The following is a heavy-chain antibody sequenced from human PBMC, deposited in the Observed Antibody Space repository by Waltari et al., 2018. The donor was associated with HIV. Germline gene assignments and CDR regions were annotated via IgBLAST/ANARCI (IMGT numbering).Heavy chain of an antibody. J-gene: IGHJ4*02. D-gene: IGHD3-3*01. CDR1: GFTVSSSY. CDR2: SNNDGTT. Sequence: EVQVVETGGGLIQPGGSLRLSCAASGFTVSSSYMSWVRQAPGKGLEWVSISNNDGTTYYTDSVKGRFTISRDNSKNTLYLQMNSLRAEDTALYYCARANYDFRYYFRYWGQGTLLTVSS. CDR3: ARANYDFRYYFRY. V-gene: IGHV3-53*02.